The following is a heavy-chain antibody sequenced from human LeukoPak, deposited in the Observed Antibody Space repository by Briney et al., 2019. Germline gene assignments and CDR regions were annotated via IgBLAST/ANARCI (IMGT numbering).Heavy chain of an antibody. D-gene: IGHD2-21*01. CDR2: INPNTGGT. V-gene: IGHV1-2*02. CDR1: GYTFTDYY. J-gene: IGHJ4*02. Sequence: ASVKVSCKASGYTFTDYYIHWVRLAPGQGLEWMGWINPNTGGTNYTQKFQGRVTMTRDTSITTVYMEISRLTSDDTALFYCAVAPGDYWGQGTLVTVSS. CDR3: AVAPGDY.